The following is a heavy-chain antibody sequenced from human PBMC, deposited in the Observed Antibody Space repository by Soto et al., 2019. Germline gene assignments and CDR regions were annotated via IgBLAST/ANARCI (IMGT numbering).Heavy chain of an antibody. CDR3: AKGRSWSHDAFDI. Sequence: QVQLVQSGAEVKKPGSSVKVSCKASGGTFISYAISWVRQAPGQGLEWMGGIIPMFGTADYAQKFQGRVTINADDYTSKAYMELSSLRSEDTAVYYCAKGRSWSHDAFDIWGQGTMVTVSS. CDR1: GGTFISYA. D-gene: IGHD1-26*01. CDR2: IIPMFGTA. V-gene: IGHV1-69*01. J-gene: IGHJ3*02.